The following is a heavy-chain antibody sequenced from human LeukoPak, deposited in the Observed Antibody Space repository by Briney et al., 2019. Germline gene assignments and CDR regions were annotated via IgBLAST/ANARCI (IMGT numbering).Heavy chain of an antibody. V-gene: IGHV3-23*01. CDR2: ISGSGGNT. D-gene: IGHD3-22*01. CDR3: AKSEAWVRITTMISEDYYMDV. CDR1: GFTFSSYA. J-gene: IGHJ6*03. Sequence: HPGGSLRLSCAASGFTFSSYAMSWVRQAPGKGLEWVSAISGSGGNTYNADSVKGRFTISRDNSKNTLYLQMNSLRAEDTAVYYCAKSEAWVRITTMISEDYYMDVWGKGTTVTVSS.